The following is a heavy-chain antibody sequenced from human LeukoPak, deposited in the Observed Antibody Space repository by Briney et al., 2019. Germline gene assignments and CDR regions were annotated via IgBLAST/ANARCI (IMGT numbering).Heavy chain of an antibody. Sequence: PSETLSLTCAVYGGSFSGYYWSWIRQPPGKGLEWIGEINHSGSTNYNPSLKSRVTISVDTSKNQFSLKLSSVTAADTAVYYCARIRLRDRWLVLGVLYGMDVWGQGTTVTVSS. CDR3: ARIRLRDRWLVLGVLYGMDV. V-gene: IGHV4-34*01. D-gene: IGHD6-19*01. CDR2: INHSGST. J-gene: IGHJ6*02. CDR1: GGSFSGYY.